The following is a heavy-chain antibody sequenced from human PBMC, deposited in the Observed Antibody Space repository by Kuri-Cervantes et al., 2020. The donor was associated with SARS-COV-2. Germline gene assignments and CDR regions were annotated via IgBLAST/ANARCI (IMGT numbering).Heavy chain of an antibody. CDR3: ARGQARFRGWFDP. CDR2: IYYSGST. V-gene: IGHV4-39*07. CDR1: GGSISSSSYY. J-gene: IGHJ5*02. D-gene: IGHD3-10*01. Sequence: SETLSLTCTVSGGSISSSSYYWGWIRQPPGKGLEWIESIYYSGSTYYNPSLKSRVTISVDTSKNQFSLKLSSVTAADTAVYYCARGQARFRGWFDPWGQGTLVTVSS.